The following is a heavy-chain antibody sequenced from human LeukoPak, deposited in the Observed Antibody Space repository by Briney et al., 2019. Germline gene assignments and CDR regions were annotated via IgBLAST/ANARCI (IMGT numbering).Heavy chain of an antibody. CDR1: GGSISSSNW. Sequence: SGTLSLTCAVSGGSISSSNWWSWVRPPPGRGLEWIGEIYHSGSTNYNPSLKSRVTISVDKSKNQFSLKLSSVTAADTAVYYCARGFDGDYNNWFDPWGQGTLVTVSS. J-gene: IGHJ5*02. D-gene: IGHD4-17*01. CDR3: ARGFDGDYNNWFDP. V-gene: IGHV4-4*02. CDR2: IYHSGST.